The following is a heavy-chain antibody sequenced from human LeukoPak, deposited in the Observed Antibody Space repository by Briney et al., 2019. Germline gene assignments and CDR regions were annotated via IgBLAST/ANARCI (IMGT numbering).Heavy chain of an antibody. D-gene: IGHD6-13*01. Sequence: GGSPRLSCAASGFTFSSYSMNWVRQAPGKGLEWVSSISGSSTYIGYADSLKGRFTISRDNAKNSLYLQMNSLRAEDTAVYYCARGRSSWYLGSKREGYYMDVWGKGTTVTVSS. J-gene: IGHJ6*03. CDR2: ISGSSTYI. CDR3: ARGRSSWYLGSKREGYYMDV. CDR1: GFTFSSYS. V-gene: IGHV3-21*01.